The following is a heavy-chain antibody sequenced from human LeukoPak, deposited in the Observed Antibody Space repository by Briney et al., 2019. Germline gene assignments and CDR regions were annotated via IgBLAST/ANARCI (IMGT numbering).Heavy chain of an antibody. CDR1: GFTFDDYA. CDR3: AKARAAAGLSPDYYYYGMDV. Sequence: GGSLRLSCAASGFTFDDYAMHWVRQAPGKGLEWVSLISWDGGSTYYADSVKGRFTISRDNSKNSLYLQMNSLRTEDTALYYCAKARAAAGLSPDYYYYGMDVWGQGTTVTVSS. CDR2: ISWDGGST. J-gene: IGHJ6*02. V-gene: IGHV3-43D*03. D-gene: IGHD6-13*01.